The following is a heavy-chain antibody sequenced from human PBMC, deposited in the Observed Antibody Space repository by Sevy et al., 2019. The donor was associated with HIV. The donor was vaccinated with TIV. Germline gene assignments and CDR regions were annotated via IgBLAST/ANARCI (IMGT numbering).Heavy chain of an antibody. J-gene: IGHJ4*02. D-gene: IGHD3-16*02. V-gene: IGHV1-2*06. CDR1: GYTFTGYY. CDR2: INPNSGGT. Sequence: ASVKVSCKASGYTFTGYYMHWVRQAPGQGLEWMGRINPNSGGTNYAQKFQGRVTMTRDQSISTAYMELSRLRSDDTAVYYCARALHLGELSLNWGQGTLVTVSS. CDR3: ARALHLGELSLN.